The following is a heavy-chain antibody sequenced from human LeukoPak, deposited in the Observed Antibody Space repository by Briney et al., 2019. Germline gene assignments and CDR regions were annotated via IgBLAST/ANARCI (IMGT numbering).Heavy chain of an antibody. CDR1: GFTFSSYA. D-gene: IGHD3-22*01. CDR2: ISGSGGST. J-gene: IGHJ4*02. Sequence: GGSLRLSCAASGFTFSSYAMCWVRQAPGEGLEWVSDISGSGGSTYYADSVKGRFTISRDNSKNTLYVQMNSLRAEDTALYYCAKYSSGYYYAAPFDYWGQGTLVTVSS. CDR3: AKYSSGYYYAAPFDY. V-gene: IGHV3-23*01.